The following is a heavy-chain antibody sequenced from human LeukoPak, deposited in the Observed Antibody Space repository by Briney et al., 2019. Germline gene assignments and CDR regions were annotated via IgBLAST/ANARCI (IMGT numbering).Heavy chain of an antibody. J-gene: IGHJ4*02. V-gene: IGHV4-39*01. CDR2: IYYSGGT. CDR1: GGSFSGYY. Sequence: SETLSLTCAVYGGSFSGYYWGLIRQPPGKGLEWIGSIYYSGGTYYNPSLKSRVTISVDTSKNQFSLKLSSVTAADTAVYYCARQPIPLWFGESPSYFDYWGQGTLVTVSS. CDR3: ARQPIPLWFGESPSYFDY. D-gene: IGHD3-10*01.